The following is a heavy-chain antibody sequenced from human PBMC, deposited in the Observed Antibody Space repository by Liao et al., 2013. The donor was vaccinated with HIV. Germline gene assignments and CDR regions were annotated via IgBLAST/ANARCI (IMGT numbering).Heavy chain of an antibody. CDR2: INHSGST. CDR1: GGSFSGYY. Sequence: QVQLQQWGAGLLKPSETLSLTCAVYGGSFSGYYWSWIRQPPGKGLEWIGEINHSGSTSYNPSLKSRVTISVDTSKNQFSLKLSSVTAADTAVYYCARGGRRALPGGFPQRYWGQGTLVTVSS. CDR3: ARGGRRALPGGFPQRY. J-gene: IGHJ4*02. D-gene: IGHD2-8*02. V-gene: IGHV4-34*01.